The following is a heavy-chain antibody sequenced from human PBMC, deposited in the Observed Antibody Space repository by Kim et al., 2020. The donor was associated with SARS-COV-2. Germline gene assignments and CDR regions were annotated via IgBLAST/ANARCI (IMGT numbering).Heavy chain of an antibody. CDR1: GFTFSNYA. Sequence: GGSLRLSCADSGFTFSNYAMNWVRQAPGKGLEWVSSITGSGGSTYYAYSVKGRFTISRDNSKKTLYLQRNSLRAEDTDVDYCAKSFSNYYYYSALDVWG. V-gene: IGHV3-23*01. CDR3: AKSFSNYYYYSALDV. D-gene: IGHD4-4*01. J-gene: IGHJ6*01. CDR2: ITGSGGST.